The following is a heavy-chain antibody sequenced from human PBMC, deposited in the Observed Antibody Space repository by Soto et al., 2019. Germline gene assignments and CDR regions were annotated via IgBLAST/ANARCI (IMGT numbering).Heavy chain of an antibody. Sequence: QITLKESGPTLVKPTQTLTLTCTISGFSLITSRVGVGWIRQPPGKALEWLALIYWDDDKRYSPSLKSRLTITNETSKTQAVLTTTNMALVDTATYYCAHIVTGCFTWCWGALVTVPS. CDR2: IYWDDDK. CDR3: AHIVTGCFT. J-gene: IGHJ5*02. V-gene: IGHV2-5*02. D-gene: IGHD3-16*01. CDR1: GFSLITSRVG.